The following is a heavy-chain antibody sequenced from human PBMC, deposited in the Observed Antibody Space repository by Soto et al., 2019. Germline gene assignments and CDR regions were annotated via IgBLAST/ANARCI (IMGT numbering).Heavy chain of an antibody. D-gene: IGHD3-22*01. J-gene: IGHJ4*02. V-gene: IGHV3-30*03. CDR3: ARGVHTSNYDSSGFDF. CDR2: MSYGGDNK. CDR1: GFSLSNYG. Sequence: QVQVVESGGGVVQPGRSLGLACAASGFSLSNYGMHWVRQAPGKGLEWVAAMSYGGDNKYYADSVKGRFSISKDNSKNTLYLQMNSLGDEDTAVYYCARGVHTSNYDSSGFDFWGQGTLVTVSS.